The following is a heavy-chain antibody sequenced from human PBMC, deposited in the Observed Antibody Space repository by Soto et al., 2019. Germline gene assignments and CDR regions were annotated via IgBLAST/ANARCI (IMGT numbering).Heavy chain of an antibody. CDR1: GYSFAGYW. Sequence: GESLKISCKGSGYSFAGYWITWVRQKPRKGLEWMGRIDPSDSQTYYSPSFRGHVTISVTKSITTVFLQWSSLRASDTAMYYCARQIYDSDTGPNFQYYFDSWGQGTPVTVSS. CDR3: ARQIYDSDTGPNFQYYFDS. CDR2: IDPSDSQT. D-gene: IGHD3-22*01. V-gene: IGHV5-10-1*01. J-gene: IGHJ4*02.